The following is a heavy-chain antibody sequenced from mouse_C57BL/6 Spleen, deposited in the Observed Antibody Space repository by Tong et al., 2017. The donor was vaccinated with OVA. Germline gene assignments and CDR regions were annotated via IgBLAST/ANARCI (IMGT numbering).Heavy chain of an antibody. D-gene: IGHD1-1*01. CDR3: ARRGYGSLFDY. Sequence: EVQLQESGGGLVKPGGSLKLSCAASGFTFSSYAMSWVRQSPEKRLEWVAEISSGGSYTYYPDTVTGRFTISRDNAKNTLYLEMSSLRSEDTAMYYCARRGYGSLFDYWGQGTTLTVSS. J-gene: IGHJ2*01. CDR1: GFTFSSYA. V-gene: IGHV5-9-4*01. CDR2: ISSGGSYT.